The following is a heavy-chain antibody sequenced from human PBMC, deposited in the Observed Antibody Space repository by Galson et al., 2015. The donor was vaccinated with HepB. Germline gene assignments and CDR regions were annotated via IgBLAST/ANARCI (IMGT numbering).Heavy chain of an antibody. V-gene: IGHV3-30*18. CDR3: AKPREYSSSWYFDY. D-gene: IGHD6-6*01. CDR1: GFTFSSYR. Sequence: SLRLSCAASGFTFSSYRMHWVRQAPGKGLEWVAAISYDGSYKFYADSVKDRFTISRDNSKNTLYLQMNSLRAEDTAVYYCAKPREYSSSWYFDYWGHGTLITVSS. J-gene: IGHJ4*01. CDR2: ISYDGSYK.